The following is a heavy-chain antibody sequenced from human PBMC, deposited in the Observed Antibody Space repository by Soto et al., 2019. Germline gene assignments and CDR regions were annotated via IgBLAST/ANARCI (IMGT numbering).Heavy chain of an antibody. CDR1: GYTFTGYY. CDR2: INPNSGGT. D-gene: IGHD6-6*01. J-gene: IGHJ4*02. V-gene: IGHV1-2*04. CDR3: AREEYSSSSGIDY. Sequence: GASVKVSCKASGYTFTGYYMHWVRQAPGQGLEWMGWINPNSGGTNYAQKIKGWVTMNRDTSISTAYMELSRLRSDDTAVYYCAREEYSSSSGIDYWGQGTLVTVSS.